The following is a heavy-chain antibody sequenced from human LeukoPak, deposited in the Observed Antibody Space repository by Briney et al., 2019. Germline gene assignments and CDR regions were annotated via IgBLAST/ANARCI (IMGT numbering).Heavy chain of an antibody. CDR1: GYTFTGYY. CDR3: ATSERLRQYYFDY. CDR2: FDPEDGET. V-gene: IGHV1-24*01. D-gene: IGHD5-12*01. J-gene: IGHJ4*02. Sequence: ASVKVSCKASGYTFTGYYMHWVRQAPGKGLEWMGGFDPEDGETIYAQKFQGRVTMTEDTSTDTAYMELSSLRSEDTAVYYCATSERLRQYYFDYWGQGTLVTVSS.